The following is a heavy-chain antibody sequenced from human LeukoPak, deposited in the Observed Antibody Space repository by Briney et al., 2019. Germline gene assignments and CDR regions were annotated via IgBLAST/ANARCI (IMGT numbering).Heavy chain of an antibody. Sequence: SETPSLTCAVSGDSINSFYWSWIRQPPGKGLEWIGYVFHTGDTNSNPSLKSRVTVSLDTSTSQVSLRLTSVTAADTAVYYCARHPFATPFDHWGRGILVTVSS. J-gene: IGHJ4*02. CDR1: GDSINSFY. CDR2: VFHTGDT. D-gene: IGHD2-15*01. V-gene: IGHV4-59*08. CDR3: ARHPFATPFDH.